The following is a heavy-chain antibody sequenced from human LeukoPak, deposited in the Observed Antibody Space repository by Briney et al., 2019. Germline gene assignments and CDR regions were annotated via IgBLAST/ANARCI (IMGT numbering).Heavy chain of an antibody. CDR2: LASDETNK. Sequence: GGSLRLSCAASGLTISDSWIHWVRQAPGKGLMWVSRLASDETNKVYADSVKGRFTISRDNAKNTLYLQMNSLRVEDTGIYYCARDAGWGRLDSWGQGALVTVSS. D-gene: IGHD3-16*01. CDR3: ARDAGWGRLDS. J-gene: IGHJ4*02. V-gene: IGHV3-74*01. CDR1: GLTISDSW.